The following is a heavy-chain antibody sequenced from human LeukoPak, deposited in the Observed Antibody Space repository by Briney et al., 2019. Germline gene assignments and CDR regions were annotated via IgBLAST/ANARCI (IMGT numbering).Heavy chain of an antibody. CDR3: ASGSRYCSSTSCYVTNYYFDY. CDR2: INTNTGNP. Sequence: ASVKVSCKASGGTFSSYAISWVRQAPGQGLEWMGWINTNTGNPTYAQGFTGRFVFSLDTSVSTAYLQISSLKAEDTAVYYCASGSRYCSSTSCYVTNYYFDYWGQGTLVTVSS. D-gene: IGHD2-2*01. J-gene: IGHJ4*02. V-gene: IGHV7-4-1*02. CDR1: GGTFSSYA.